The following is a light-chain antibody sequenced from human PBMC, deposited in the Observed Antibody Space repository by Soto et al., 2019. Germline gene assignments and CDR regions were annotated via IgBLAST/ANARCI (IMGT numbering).Light chain of an antibody. Sequence: PGERATLSCRASQSLSSNYLAWYQQRPGQSPRLLVYGASSRATGIPERFSGSGFGTDFALTISRLEPEDSAVYYCHQYDNAPFTFGPGTRVGIK. CDR3: HQYDNAPFT. CDR2: GAS. V-gene: IGKV3-20*01. J-gene: IGKJ3*01. CDR1: QSLSSNY.